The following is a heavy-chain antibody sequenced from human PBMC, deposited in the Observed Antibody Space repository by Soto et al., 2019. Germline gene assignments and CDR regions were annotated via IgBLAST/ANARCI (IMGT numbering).Heavy chain of an antibody. CDR3: AKDHGTYASVGGDY. CDR2: ISGAGGAT. D-gene: IGHD1-26*01. J-gene: IGHJ4*02. CDR1: GFTFSNYA. Sequence: EVQLLESGGGLVQPGGSLRLSCVASGFTFSNYAMSWVRQAPGKGLEWVSTISGAGGATFYADSVKGRFTISRDNSKSTLLLQLNSLRAEDTAIYYWAKDHGTYASVGGDYWGQGTLLTVSS. V-gene: IGHV3-23*01.